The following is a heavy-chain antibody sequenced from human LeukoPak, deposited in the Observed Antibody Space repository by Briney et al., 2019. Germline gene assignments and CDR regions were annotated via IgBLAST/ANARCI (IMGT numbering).Heavy chain of an antibody. D-gene: IGHD6-19*01. CDR1: GSRFTIYW. CDR3: ARGAVAGVIDAFDV. CDR2: IYPGDSDT. J-gene: IGHJ3*01. V-gene: IGHV5-51*01. Sequence: GDSLKISFEGSGSRFTIYWIGWVRQMPGKGLEWLGIIYPGDSDTTYSPSFQGQVTISADKSISTAYLQWSSLKASDTAIYYCARGAVAGVIDAFDVWGQGTVVTVSS.